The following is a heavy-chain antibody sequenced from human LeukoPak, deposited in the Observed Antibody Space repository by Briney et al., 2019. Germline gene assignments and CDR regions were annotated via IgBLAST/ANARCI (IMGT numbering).Heavy chain of an antibody. CDR2: IKSKIDGGTT. CDR1: GFSVSNNY. Sequence: NSGGSLRLSCAASGFSVSNNYMSWVRQAPGKGLEWVGRIKSKIDGGTTDYAAPVKGRFTISRDDSKNTLYLQMNSLKTEDTAVYYCTTDLGYSSGWYFFYWGQGTLVTVSS. CDR3: TTDLGYSSGWYFFY. V-gene: IGHV3-15*01. J-gene: IGHJ4*02. D-gene: IGHD6-19*01.